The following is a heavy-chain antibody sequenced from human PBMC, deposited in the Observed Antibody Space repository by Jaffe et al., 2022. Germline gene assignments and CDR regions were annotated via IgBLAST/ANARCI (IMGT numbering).Heavy chain of an antibody. V-gene: IGHV3-72*01. CDR3: ARDARGTTPL. CDR2: TRNKAYSYTT. D-gene: IGHD4-17*01. Sequence: EVQLVESGGGLVQPGGSLRLSCAASGFTFSEYFMDWVRQAPGKGLEWVGRTRNKAYSYTTEYAASVKGRFSISRDDSKNSLYLQMNSLKTEDTAVYYCARDARGTTPLWGRGTLVTVSS. CDR1: GFTFSEYF. J-gene: IGHJ2*01.